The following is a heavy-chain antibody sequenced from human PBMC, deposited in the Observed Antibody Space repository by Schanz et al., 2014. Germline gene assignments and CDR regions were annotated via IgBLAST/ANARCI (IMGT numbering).Heavy chain of an antibody. D-gene: IGHD2-2*01. CDR2: INPSGGTT. Sequence: QVQLVQSGAEVKKPGASVKVSCETSGYSFTKYGINWVRQAPGQGLEWMGIINPSGGTTRIAQNFQGRLTVTRDTSTSTVNMELSSLRSEDTAVYYCARGGFFDSTSFDSWGQGTLVTVSS. J-gene: IGHJ4*02. V-gene: IGHV1-46*03. CDR1: GYSFTKYG. CDR3: ARGGFFDSTSFDS.